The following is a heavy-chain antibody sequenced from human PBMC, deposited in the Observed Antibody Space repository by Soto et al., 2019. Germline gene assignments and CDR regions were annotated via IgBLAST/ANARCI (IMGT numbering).Heavy chain of an antibody. CDR3: ARRVHESFLI. Sequence: SETLSLTCAVYGGCLSRYYWSWIRQPPGKGLEWIGEINHSGSTNYNPSLKSRVTISVDTSKNQFSLKLSSVTAANTAVYYCARRVHESFLIWGPGTLLTV. CDR2: INHSGST. J-gene: IGHJ3*02. CDR1: GGCLSRYY. V-gene: IGHV4-34*01.